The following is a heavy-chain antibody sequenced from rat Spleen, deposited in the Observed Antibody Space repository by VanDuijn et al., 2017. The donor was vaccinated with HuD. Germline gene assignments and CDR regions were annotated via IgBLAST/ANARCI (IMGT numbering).Heavy chain of an antibody. CDR2: INTGGGYT. V-gene: IGHV5S13*01. J-gene: IGHJ2*01. Sequence: EVQLVESGGGLVQPGRSLKLSYEASGFTFSYYDMAWVRQAPTKGLEWIATINTGGGYTYYRDSVKGRFTISRDNANNIQYLQMDSLRSEDTATYYCASSYSSYIFDYWGQGVMVTVSS. CDR3: ASSYSSYIFDY. D-gene: IGHD1-2*01. CDR1: GFTFSYYD.